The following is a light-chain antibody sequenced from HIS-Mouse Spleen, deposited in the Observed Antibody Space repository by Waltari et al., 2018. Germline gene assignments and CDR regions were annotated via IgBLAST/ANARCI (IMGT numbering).Light chain of an antibody. V-gene: IGLV2-8*01. CDR3: SSYAGSNIVV. CDR2: EVS. CDR1: TRAVGGYNY. J-gene: IGLJ2*01. Sequence: QSALTQPPSASGSPGPSVTIPCTGTTRAVGGYNYVSWYQQHPGKAPKLMIYEVSKRPSGVPDRFSGSKSGNTASLTVSGLQAEDEADYYCSSYAGSNIVVFGGGTKLTVL.